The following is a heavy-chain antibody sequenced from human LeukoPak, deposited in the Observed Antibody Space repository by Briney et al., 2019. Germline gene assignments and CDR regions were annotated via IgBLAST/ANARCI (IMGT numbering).Heavy chain of an antibody. V-gene: IGHV1-69*13. CDR1: GGTFSSYA. D-gene: IGHD6-19*01. J-gene: IGHJ4*02. CDR3: ARDRPVAGPPASFDY. Sequence: SVKVSCKASGGTFSSYAISWVRQAPGQGLEWMGGIIPIFGTANYAQKFQGRVTITADESTSTAYMELSSLRSEDTAVYYCARDRPVAGPPASFDYWGQGTLVTVSS. CDR2: IIPIFGTA.